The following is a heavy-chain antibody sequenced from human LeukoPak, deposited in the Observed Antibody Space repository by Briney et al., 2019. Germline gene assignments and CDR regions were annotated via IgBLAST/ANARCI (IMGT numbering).Heavy chain of an antibody. J-gene: IGHJ4*02. CDR1: GFTFSHYW. CDR3: SRSLEY. CDR2: INQDGSVK. Sequence: WGSLTLSCTASGFTFSHYWMDWVRQAPGKGLEWVANINQDGSVKYYVDSVKGRFTISRDNTKNSLSLRMDSLRDDDTAVYYCSRSLEYSGQGTLVTVSS. V-gene: IGHV3-7*01.